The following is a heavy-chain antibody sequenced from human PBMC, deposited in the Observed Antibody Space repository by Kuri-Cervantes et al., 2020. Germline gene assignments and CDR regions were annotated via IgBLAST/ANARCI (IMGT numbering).Heavy chain of an antibody. CDR1: GFSLRASGMR. D-gene: IGHD3-22*01. J-gene: IGHJ4*02. CDR3: TRNTYYYDSSGYYFDY. V-gene: IGHV2-70D*14. Sequence: SGPTLVKPTQTLTLTCTFSGFSLRASGMRVSWIRQPPGKALEWLARIDWDDDKFYSTSLKTRLTISKDTSKNQVVLTMTNMDPVDTATYYCTRNTYYYDSSGYYFDYWGQGTLVTVSS. CDR2: IDWDDDK.